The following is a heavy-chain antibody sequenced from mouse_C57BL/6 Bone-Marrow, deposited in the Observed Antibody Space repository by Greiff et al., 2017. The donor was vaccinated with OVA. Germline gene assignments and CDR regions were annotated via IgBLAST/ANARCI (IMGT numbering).Heavy chain of an antibody. CDR2: IYPSDSET. V-gene: IGHV1-61*01. J-gene: IGHJ1*03. Sequence: QVQLQQPGAELVRPGSSVKLSCKASGYTFTSYWMDWVKQRPGQGLEWIGNIYPSDSETHYNQKFKDKATLTVDKSSSPAYMQLSSLTSEDSAVYYWARYYYGSSYWYFDVWGTGTTVTVSS. CDR3: ARYYYGSSYWYFDV. CDR1: GYTFTSYW. D-gene: IGHD1-1*01.